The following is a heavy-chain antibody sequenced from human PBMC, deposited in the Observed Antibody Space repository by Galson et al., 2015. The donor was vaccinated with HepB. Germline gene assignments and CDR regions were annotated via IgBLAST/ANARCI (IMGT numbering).Heavy chain of an antibody. V-gene: IGHV3-30-3*01. CDR1: GFTFSSYA. D-gene: IGHD2-15*01. CDR3: ARDPNRYCSGDSCYDYYYMDV. J-gene: IGHJ6*03. CDR2: ISYDGSNK. Sequence: SLRLSCAASGFTFSSYAMHWVRQAPGKGLEWVAVISYDGSNKYYADSVKGRFTISRDNSKNTLYLQMNSLRAEDTAVYYCARDPNRYCSGDSCYDYYYMDVWGKGTTVPVSS.